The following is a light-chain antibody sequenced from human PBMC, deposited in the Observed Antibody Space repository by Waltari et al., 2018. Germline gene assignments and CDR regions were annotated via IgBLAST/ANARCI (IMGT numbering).Light chain of an antibody. CDR3: QQYDNWPLL. CDR1: QSVRSS. CDR2: GAS. Sequence: EIVMTQSPATLSVSPGERATLSCRASQSVRSSLAWYQQQPGQAPRLLFYGASIRATGIPVRFSGSGSGTDFTLTIDSVQSEDFAVYYCQQYDNWPLLFGQGTKVEIK. J-gene: IGKJ1*01. V-gene: IGKV3-15*01.